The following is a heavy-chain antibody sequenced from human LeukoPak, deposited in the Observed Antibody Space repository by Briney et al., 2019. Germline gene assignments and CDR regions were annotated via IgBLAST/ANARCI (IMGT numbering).Heavy chain of an antibody. D-gene: IGHD3-22*01. CDR2: IWYDGSNK. J-gene: IGHJ4*02. Sequence: PGRSLRLSCAASGFTFSSYGMHWVRQAPGKGLEWVAVIWYDGSNKYYADSVKGRFTVSRDNSKTTLYLQMNSLKAEDTAVHYCARGDYYDSSAYYYGSFDYWGQGTLVTVSS. V-gene: IGHV3-30*19. CDR1: GFTFSSYG. CDR3: ARGDYYDSSAYYYGSFDY.